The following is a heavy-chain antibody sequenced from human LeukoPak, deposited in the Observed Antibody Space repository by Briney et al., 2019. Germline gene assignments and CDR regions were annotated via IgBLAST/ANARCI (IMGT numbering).Heavy chain of an antibody. CDR3: AKASDIVATMRGNNWFDP. CDR2: ISGSGGST. D-gene: IGHD5-12*01. J-gene: IGHJ5*02. CDR1: GFTFSSYA. V-gene: IGHV3-23*01. Sequence: GGSLRLSCAASGFTFSSYAMSWVRQAPGKGLEWVSAISGSGGSTYYADSVKGRFTISRDNSKNTLYLQMNSLRAEDTAVYYCAKASDIVATMRGNNWFDPWGQGTLVTVSS.